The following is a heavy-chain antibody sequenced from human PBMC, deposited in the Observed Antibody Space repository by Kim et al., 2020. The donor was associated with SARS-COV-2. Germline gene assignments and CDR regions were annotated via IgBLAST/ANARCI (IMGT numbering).Heavy chain of an antibody. V-gene: IGHV5-51*01. CDR2: IYPGDSDT. CDR1: GYSFTSYW. Sequence: GESLKISCKGSGYSFTSYWIGWVRQMPGKGLEWMGIIYPGDSDTRYSPSFQGQVTIPADKSISTAYLQWSSLKASDTAMYYCARHISGSYAYYYYYGMDVWGQGTTVTVSS. J-gene: IGHJ6*02. CDR3: ARHISGSYAYYYYYGMDV. D-gene: IGHD1-26*01.